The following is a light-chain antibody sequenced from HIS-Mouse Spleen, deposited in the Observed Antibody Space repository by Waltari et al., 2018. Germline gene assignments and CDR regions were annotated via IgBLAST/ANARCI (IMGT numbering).Light chain of an antibody. Sequence: SYELTQPPSVSVSPGQTARITCSGDALPKKYAYWYQQKSGQAPVLVIYEDSKRPSGIHEIFSGSSSGTRATLTISGAQVEDEADYYCYSTDSSGNHRVFGGGTKLTVL. CDR3: YSTDSSGNHRV. V-gene: IGLV3-10*01. CDR1: ALPKKY. J-gene: IGLJ2*01. CDR2: EDS.